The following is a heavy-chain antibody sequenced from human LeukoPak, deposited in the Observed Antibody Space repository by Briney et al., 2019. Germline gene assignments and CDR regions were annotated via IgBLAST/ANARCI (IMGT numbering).Heavy chain of an antibody. CDR2: IYYSGST. J-gene: IGHJ4*03. CDR1: GGSISSSSYY. V-gene: IGHV4-39*07. CDR3: ARAGALLTFDY. Sequence: SETLSLTCTVSGGSISSSSYYWGWIRQPPGKGLEWIGSIYYSGSTYYNPSLKSRVTISVDTSKNQFSLKLSSVTAADTAVYFCARAGALLTFDYWGQGTLVTVSA. D-gene: IGHD2/OR15-2a*01.